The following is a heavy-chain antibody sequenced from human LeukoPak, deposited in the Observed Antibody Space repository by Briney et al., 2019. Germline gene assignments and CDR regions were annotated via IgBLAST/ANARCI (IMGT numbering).Heavy chain of an antibody. J-gene: IGHJ4*02. D-gene: IGHD3-3*01. Sequence: GESLKISCKGSGYSFTSYWIGWVRQMPGKGLEWMGIIYPGDSDTRYSPSFQGQVTISANKSISTAYLQWSSLKASDTAMYYCAGRPIWSGYYSPHSAYFDYWGQGTLVTVSS. CDR1: GYSFTSYW. CDR3: AGRPIWSGYYSPHSAYFDY. V-gene: IGHV5-51*01. CDR2: IYPGDSDT.